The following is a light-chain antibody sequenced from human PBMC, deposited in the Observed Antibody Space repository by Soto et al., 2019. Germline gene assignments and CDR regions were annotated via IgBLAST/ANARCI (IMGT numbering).Light chain of an antibody. CDR1: SSDGGGYNY. J-gene: IGLJ2*01. CDR2: DVS. Sequence: QSALTQPASVSGSPGQSITISCTGTSSDGGGYNYVSWYQQHPGKAPKLMIYDVSNRPSGVSNRFSGSKSGNTASLTISGLHAEDEADYYCGSNTSSSTLVFGRGTKLTVL. V-gene: IGLV2-14*01. CDR3: GSNTSSSTLV.